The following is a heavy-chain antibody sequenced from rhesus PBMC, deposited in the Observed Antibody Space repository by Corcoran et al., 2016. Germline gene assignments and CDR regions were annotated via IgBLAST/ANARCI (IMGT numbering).Heavy chain of an antibody. CDR3: ATGLGWELQDY. CDR1: GYTLTDSY. CDR2: VDPDDGAA. V-gene: IGHV1-111*02. J-gene: IGHJ4*01. D-gene: IGHD1-44*02. Sequence: EVQLVQSGAEVKKPGASVKISCTASGYTLTDSYLHCVRQAPGKGLVWMGRVDPDDGAAINAQKFQDIGTITADTATDVAYMELSSLRSEDTAVDYCATGLGWELQDYWGQGVLVTVSS.